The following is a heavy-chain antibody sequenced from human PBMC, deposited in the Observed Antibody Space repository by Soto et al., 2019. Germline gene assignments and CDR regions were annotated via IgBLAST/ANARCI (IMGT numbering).Heavy chain of an antibody. CDR3: AGDPGDHDSFDY. V-gene: IGHV4-34*01. CDR2: INHSGST. J-gene: IGHJ4*02. Sequence: QVQLQQRGAGLLKASETLSLTCTVYGGAFSGYHWSWIRQPPGKGLEWIGEINHSGSTNYNPSLKCRVTISVDTSKNQFALKLSSVTAADTAVYYCAGDPGDHDSFDYWGQGALVTVSS. CDR1: GGAFSGYH. D-gene: IGHD4-17*01.